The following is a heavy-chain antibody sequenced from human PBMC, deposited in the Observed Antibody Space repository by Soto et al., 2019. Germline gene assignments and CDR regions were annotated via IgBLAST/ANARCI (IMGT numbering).Heavy chain of an antibody. CDR3: ASGKRGGYDFWSGYYTESDAFDI. J-gene: IGHJ3*02. D-gene: IGHD3-3*01. V-gene: IGHV1-3*01. Sequence: ASVKVSCKASGYTFTSYAMHWVRQAPGQRLEWMGWINAGNGNTKYSQKFQGRVTITRDTSASTAYMELSSLRSEDTAVYYCASGKRGGYDFWSGYYTESDAFDIWGQGTMVTVSS. CDR2: INAGNGNT. CDR1: GYTFTSYA.